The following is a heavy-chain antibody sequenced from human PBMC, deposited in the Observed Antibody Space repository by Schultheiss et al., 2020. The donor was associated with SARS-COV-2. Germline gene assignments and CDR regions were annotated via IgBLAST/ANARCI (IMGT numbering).Heavy chain of an antibody. V-gene: IGHV3-53*01. J-gene: IGHJ4*02. CDR2: IYSGGST. D-gene: IGHD3-10*01. CDR3: AKDPLGEGY. CDR1: GFTFSNAW. Sequence: GGSLRLSCAASGFTFSNAWMNWVRQAPGKGLEWVSVIYSGGSTYYADSVKGRFTISRDNSKNTLYLQMNSLRAEDTAVYYCAKDPLGEGYWGQGTLVTVSS.